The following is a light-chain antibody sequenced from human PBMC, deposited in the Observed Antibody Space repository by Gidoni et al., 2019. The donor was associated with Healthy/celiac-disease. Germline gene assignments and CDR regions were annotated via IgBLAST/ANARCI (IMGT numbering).Light chain of an antibody. CDR3: QQSYSTPWT. CDR1: QSISSY. V-gene: IGKV1-39*01. CDR2: AAS. J-gene: IGKJ1*01. Sequence: DIQMTQSPSSLSASVGDRVTITCRASQSISSYLNWYQLKPGKAPKLLIYAASSVQSGVPSRFSGSGAGTDFTLTTSSLQPEDFATYNCQQSYSTPWTFGQGTKVEIK.